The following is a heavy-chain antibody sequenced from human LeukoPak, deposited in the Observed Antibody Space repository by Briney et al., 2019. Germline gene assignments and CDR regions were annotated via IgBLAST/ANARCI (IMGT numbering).Heavy chain of an antibody. CDR1: GYTFTSYG. Sequence: ASVKVSCKASGYTFTSYGISWVRQAPGQGLEWMGWISAYNGNTNYAQKLQGRVTMTTDTSTSTAYMELRSLRSDDTAVYYCARDAYCSSTSCPEFDYWGPGTLVTVSS. V-gene: IGHV1-18*01. CDR2: ISAYNGNT. J-gene: IGHJ4*02. CDR3: ARDAYCSSTSCPEFDY. D-gene: IGHD2-2*01.